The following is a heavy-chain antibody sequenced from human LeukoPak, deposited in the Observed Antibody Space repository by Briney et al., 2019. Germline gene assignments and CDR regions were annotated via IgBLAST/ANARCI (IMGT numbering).Heavy chain of an antibody. Sequence: SETLSLTCTVSGGSISSYYWSWIRQPAGKGLEWIGRIYTSGSTNYNPSLKSRVTMSVDTSKNQFSLKLSSVTAADTAVYYCARAVTVVVPDTDAFDIWGQGTMVTVSS. J-gene: IGHJ3*02. CDR1: GGSISSYY. D-gene: IGHD2-2*01. CDR2: IYTSGST. CDR3: ARAVTVVVPDTDAFDI. V-gene: IGHV4-4*07.